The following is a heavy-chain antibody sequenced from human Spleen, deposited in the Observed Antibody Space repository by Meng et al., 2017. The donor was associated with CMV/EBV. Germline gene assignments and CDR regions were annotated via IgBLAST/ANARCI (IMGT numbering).Heavy chain of an antibody. J-gene: IGHJ4*02. CDR1: VYKFDIYG. V-gene: IGHV1-18*01. Sequence: QIQLVQSGPELRRHGASVKVYCKVSVYKFDIYGITWVRQATGQGLEWVGWVGAENGETNYVHKFQGRVTVTADTFTKTAYMEMRSLRSYDSAIYYCARAGAAVTTNFDFWGQGTLFTVSS. CDR2: VGAENGET. CDR3: ARAGAAVTTNFDF. D-gene: IGHD4-17*01.